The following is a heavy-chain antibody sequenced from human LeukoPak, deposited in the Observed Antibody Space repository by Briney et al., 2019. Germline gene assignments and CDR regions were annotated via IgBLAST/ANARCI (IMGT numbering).Heavy chain of an antibody. Sequence: ASVKVSCKASGYTFTSYAIHWVCQAPGQRLEWMGWINTNTGNPTYAQGFTGRCVFSLDTSVSTAYLQISSLKAEDTAVYSCARVAEYSSGWYDPFDYWGQGTLVTVSS. CDR2: INTNTGNP. V-gene: IGHV7-4-1*02. J-gene: IGHJ4*02. CDR1: GYTFTSYA. CDR3: ARVAEYSSGWYDPFDY. D-gene: IGHD6-19*01.